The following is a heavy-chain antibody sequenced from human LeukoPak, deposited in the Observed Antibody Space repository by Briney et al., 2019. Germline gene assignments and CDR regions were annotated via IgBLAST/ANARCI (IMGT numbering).Heavy chain of an antibody. V-gene: IGHV1-69*13. CDR2: IIPIFGTA. Sequence: SVKVSCKASGGTFSSYAISWVRQAPGQGLEWMGGIIPIFGTANYAQKFQGRVTITADESTSTAYMELSSLRAEDTAVYYCAKDNQWELPFDYWGQGTLVTVSS. CDR1: GGTFSSYA. CDR3: AKDNQWELPFDY. J-gene: IGHJ4*02. D-gene: IGHD1-26*01.